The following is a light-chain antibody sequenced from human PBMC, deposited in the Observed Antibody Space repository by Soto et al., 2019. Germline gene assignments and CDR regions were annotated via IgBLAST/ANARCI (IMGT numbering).Light chain of an antibody. CDR1: QSISSW. CDR3: QQYNSSPLT. V-gene: IGKV1-5*03. Sequence: DIQMTQSPSTLSASVGDRVTITCRASQSISSWLAWYQHKPGKAPKLLIYKASSLESGVPSRFSGSGSGTEFTLTISSLQPDDFATYYCQQYNSSPLTFGQGTKVEVK. J-gene: IGKJ1*01. CDR2: KAS.